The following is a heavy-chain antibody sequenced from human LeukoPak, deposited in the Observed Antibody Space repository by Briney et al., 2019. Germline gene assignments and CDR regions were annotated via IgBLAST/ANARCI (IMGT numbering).Heavy chain of an antibody. CDR1: GASFSDYF. D-gene: IGHD3-16*01. V-gene: IGHV4-59*01. J-gene: IGHJ4*02. CDR2: MSYRGTT. Sequence: SETLSLTCSVSGASFSDYFWNWIRQPPGKGLEWIGYMSYRGTTGYSPSLKSRVTISVDTSKNQFSLKVTSVTAADTAVYYCARGESLADFDYWGQGTLVTVSS. CDR3: ARGESLADFDY.